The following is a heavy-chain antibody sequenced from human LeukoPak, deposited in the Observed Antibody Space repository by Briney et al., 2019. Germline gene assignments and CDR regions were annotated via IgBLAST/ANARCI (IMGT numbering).Heavy chain of an antibody. V-gene: IGHV3-30*04. J-gene: IGHJ4*02. CDR3: ATLVATTRFDY. D-gene: IGHD5-12*01. CDR1: GFTFSSYA. Sequence: GGSLRLSCAASGFTFSSYAMHWVRQAPGQGLEWVAVISYDGNNKYYADFMKGRFTISRDNSKDTLYLQMNSLRAEDTAVYYCATLVATTRFDYWGQGTLATVSS. CDR2: ISYDGNNK.